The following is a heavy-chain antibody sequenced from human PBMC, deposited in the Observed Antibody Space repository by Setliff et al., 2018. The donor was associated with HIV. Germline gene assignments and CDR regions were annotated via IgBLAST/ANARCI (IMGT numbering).Heavy chain of an antibody. D-gene: IGHD3-10*01. CDR3: VARPMIRGKPFDF. V-gene: IGHV4-34*01. CDR2: IYHGGYT. J-gene: IGHJ4*02. CDR1: GGSFSGYY. Sequence: SETLSLTCTVYGGSFSGYYWIWIRQPPGKGLEWIGEIYHGGYTNYNPSLKSRVNILVDTSKNQFSLNMTSVTAADTAVYYCVARPMIRGKPFDFWGQGTRVTVSS.